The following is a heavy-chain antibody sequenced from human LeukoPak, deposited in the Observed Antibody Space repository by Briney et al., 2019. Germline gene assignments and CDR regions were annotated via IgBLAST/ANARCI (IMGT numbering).Heavy chain of an antibody. J-gene: IGHJ4*02. D-gene: IGHD2-2*02. CDR3: AKAIHYFDSDY. Sequence: GGSLRLSCAASGFTFSNYWMIWVRQAPGKGLEFVASIKQDGSEKQYVDSVRGRFTIYRHNAKDFVDLQMNSLTAEDTAVYYCAKAIHYFDSDYWGQGTLVTVSS. CDR1: GFTFSNYW. CDR2: IKQDGSEK. V-gene: IGHV3-7*01.